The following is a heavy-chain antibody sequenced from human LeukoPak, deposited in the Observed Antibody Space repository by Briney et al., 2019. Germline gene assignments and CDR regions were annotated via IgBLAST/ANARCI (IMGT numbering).Heavy chain of an antibody. V-gene: IGHV1-2*02. CDR1: GYSFTAFY. CDR2: IHPRRGDT. CDR3: ARVNSSNSLGWFDP. J-gene: IGHJ5*02. D-gene: IGHD4-23*01. Sequence: ASVKVSCKTSGYSFTAFYIHWVRQAPGQGLEWMGWIHPRRGDTNYAQKFQGRVTMTRDTSISTAYLDLSSLRSDDTAVYYCARVNSSNSLGWFDPWGQGTLVSVSS.